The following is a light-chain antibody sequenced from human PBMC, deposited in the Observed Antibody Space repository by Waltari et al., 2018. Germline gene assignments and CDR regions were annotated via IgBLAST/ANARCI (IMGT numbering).Light chain of an antibody. J-gene: IGKJ2*01. CDR2: GAP. CDR1: HNVFYSSSDKYD. CDR3: QQYYSPPPNT. Sequence: DIVLTQSPDSLAVSLGERATSNCTSSHNVFYSSSDKYDIAWYQQKTGRPPKLLIYGAPTLESRVPERFSGSGSGTHFTLTISSLQAEDVAVYYCQQYYSPPPNTFGQGTRLEI. V-gene: IGKV4-1*01.